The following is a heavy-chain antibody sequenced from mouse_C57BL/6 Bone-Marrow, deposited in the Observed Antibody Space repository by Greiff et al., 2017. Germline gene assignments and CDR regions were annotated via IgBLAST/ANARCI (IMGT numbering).Heavy chain of an antibody. V-gene: IGHV1-50*01. CDR3: AREGWYFDV. CDR2: IDTSDSYT. CDR1: GYTFTSYW. Sequence: VQLLQPGAELVKPGASVKLSCKASGYTFTSYWMQWVKQRPGQGLEWIGEIDTSDSYTNYNQKFKGKATLAVDKSSSTAYMQLSRQTSEDSGVKYCAREGWYFDVWGTGTTVTVAS. J-gene: IGHJ1*03.